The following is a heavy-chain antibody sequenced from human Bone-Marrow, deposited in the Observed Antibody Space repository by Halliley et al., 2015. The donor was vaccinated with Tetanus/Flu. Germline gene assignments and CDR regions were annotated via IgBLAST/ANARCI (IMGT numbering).Heavy chain of an antibody. D-gene: IGHD3-10*02. CDR3: FCSGACHDDPFDL. Sequence: SLRLSCAASGFTFNSAWMTWVRQAPGRGLEWVGRIKSKGDGGTVDYAAPVKGRFTISRDDSQNMLYLLMNSLTTEDTARYFCFCSGACHDDPFDLWGQGATVSVSS. CDR2: IKSKGDGGTV. V-gene: IGHV3-15*01. J-gene: IGHJ3*01. CDR1: GFTFNSAW.